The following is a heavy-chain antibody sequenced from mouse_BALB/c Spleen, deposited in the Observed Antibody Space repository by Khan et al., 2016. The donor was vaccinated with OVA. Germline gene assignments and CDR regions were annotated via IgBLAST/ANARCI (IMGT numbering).Heavy chain of an antibody. CDR3: TRGGGGNRFAY. V-gene: IGHV1S137*01. Sequence: QVQLKQSGAEVVRPGVSVKVSCKGSGYTFTDFTLHWVKQSHAMSLEWIGVISTYYGHATYNQKFKDKATMTVDKSSSTAYMELARLTSEDSAIXFCTRGGGGNRFAYWGQGTLVTVSA. CDR2: ISTYYGHA. CDR1: GYTFTDFT. J-gene: IGHJ3*01.